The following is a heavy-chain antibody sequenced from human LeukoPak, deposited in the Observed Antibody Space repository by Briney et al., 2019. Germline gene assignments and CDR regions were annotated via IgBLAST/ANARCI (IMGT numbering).Heavy chain of an antibody. CDR2: IYYSGTT. CDR3: ARGYGYHLY. D-gene: IGHD5-18*01. J-gene: IGHJ4*02. Sequence: SETLSLTCSVSGGSISPYYWSWIRQPPGKGLEWIGYIYYSGTTNYNPSLQSRVTISVATSKNQFSLKLSSVTAADTAVYYCARGYGYHLYWGQGTLVTVSS. CDR1: GGSISPYY. V-gene: IGHV4-59*01.